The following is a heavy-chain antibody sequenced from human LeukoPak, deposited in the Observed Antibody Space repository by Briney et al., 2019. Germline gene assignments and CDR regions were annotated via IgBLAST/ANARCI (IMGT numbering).Heavy chain of an antibody. V-gene: IGHV4-59*01. CDR2: IYYSGST. J-gene: IGHJ4*02. Sequence: PSETLSLTCTVSGVSISSYYWSWIRQPPGKGLEWIGYIYYSGSTNYNPSLKSRVTISVDTSKNQFSLKLSSVTAADTAVYYCARSGYSSSWVNFDYWGQGTLVTVSS. CDR3: ARSGYSSSWVNFDY. D-gene: IGHD6-13*01. CDR1: GVSISSYY.